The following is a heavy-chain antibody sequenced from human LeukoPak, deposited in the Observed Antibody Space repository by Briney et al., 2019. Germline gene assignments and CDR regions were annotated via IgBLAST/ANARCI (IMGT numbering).Heavy chain of an antibody. CDR2: IIPIFGTA. D-gene: IGHD3-10*01. V-gene: IGHV1-69*01. Sequence: GSSVKVSCKASGGTFSSYAISWVRQAPGQGLEWMGGIIPIFGTANYAQKFQGRVTITADESTSTAYMELGSLRSEDTAVYYCARVPYYGSGSFDIWGQGTMVTVSS. CDR1: GGTFSSYA. CDR3: ARVPYYGSGSFDI. J-gene: IGHJ3*02.